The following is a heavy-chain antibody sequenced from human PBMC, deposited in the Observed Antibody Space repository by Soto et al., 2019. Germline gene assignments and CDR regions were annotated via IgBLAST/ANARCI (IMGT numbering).Heavy chain of an antibody. Sequence: QVQLVESGGGVVQPGRSLRLSCAASGFTFSSYGMHWVRQAPGKGLEWVAVISYDGSNKYYADSVKGRFTISRDNSKNTLYLQMNSLRAEDTAVYYCANPHSELAAGPFDFWGQGTLVTVSS. CDR3: ANPHSELAAGPFDF. D-gene: IGHD6-13*01. CDR1: GFTFSSYG. CDR2: ISYDGSNK. J-gene: IGHJ4*02. V-gene: IGHV3-30*18.